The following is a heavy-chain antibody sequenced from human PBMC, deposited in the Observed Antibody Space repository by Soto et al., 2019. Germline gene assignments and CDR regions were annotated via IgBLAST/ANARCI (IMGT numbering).Heavy chain of an antibody. V-gene: IGHV3-9*01. CDR3: AKVSQLYGDYVFGGSCFDY. Sequence: GGSLRLSCAASGFTFDDYAMHWVRQAPGKGLEWVSGISWNSGSIGYADSVKGRFTISRDNAKNSLYLQMNSLRAEDTALYYCAKVSQLYGDYVFGGSCFDYWGQGTLVTVSS. D-gene: IGHD4-17*01. CDR1: GFTFDDYA. CDR2: ISWNSGSI. J-gene: IGHJ4*02.